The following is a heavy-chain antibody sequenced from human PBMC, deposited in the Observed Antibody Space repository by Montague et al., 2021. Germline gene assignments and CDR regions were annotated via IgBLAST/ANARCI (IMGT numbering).Heavy chain of an antibody. J-gene: IGHJ4*03. CDR3: ARGGGGYLDY. Sequence: SLRLSCAASGFTFSTYNIHWVRQAPGKGLEWVAALLYDGNNDYYADSVKGRFTFSRDNSKNTLYLQMNSLRAEDTAVYYCARGGGGYLDYWGQGTLVTVSS. CDR1: GFTFSTYN. D-gene: IGHD1-26*01. V-gene: IGHV3-30-3*01. CDR2: LLYDGNND.